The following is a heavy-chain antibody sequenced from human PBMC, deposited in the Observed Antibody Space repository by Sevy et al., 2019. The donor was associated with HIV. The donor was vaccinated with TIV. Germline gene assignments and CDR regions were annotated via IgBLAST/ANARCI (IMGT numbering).Heavy chain of an antibody. V-gene: IGHV3-30*18. CDR2: ISYDGTYK. Sequence: GSLRLSCAVSGFIFKSYDMHWVRQAPGKGLEYVALISYDGTYKYFTDSVRGRFTISRDNSENTLYLQMNTLRAEDTAVYYCAKDHYYDILTGDATDAFDVWGVGTMVTVSS. CDR3: AKDHYYDILTGDATDAFDV. CDR1: GFIFKSYD. D-gene: IGHD3-9*01. J-gene: IGHJ3*01.